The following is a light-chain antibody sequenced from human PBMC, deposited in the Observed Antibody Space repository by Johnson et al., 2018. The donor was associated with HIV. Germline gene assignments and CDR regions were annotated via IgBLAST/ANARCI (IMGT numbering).Light chain of an antibody. Sequence: QSVLTQPPSVSAAPGQKVTISCSGSTSNIGKSYVSWYQQLPGTAPKLLIYDNNRRPSGTPDRFSGSKSGTSATLAITGLQTGAEADYYCGTWDGSGGVCGTGTKVTVL. CDR1: TSNIGKSY. CDR3: GTWDGSGGV. V-gene: IGLV1-51*01. J-gene: IGLJ1*01. CDR2: DNN.